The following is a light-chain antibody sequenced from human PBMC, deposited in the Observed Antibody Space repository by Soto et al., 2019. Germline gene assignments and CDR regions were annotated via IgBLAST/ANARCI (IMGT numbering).Light chain of an antibody. V-gene: IGKV3D-15*01. Sequence: EIVMTQSPATLSVSTGERATLSCRASQSVSSYLAWYQQKPGQAPRLLIYDASNRATGIPARFSGSGSGTDFTLSISSLQSEDFAVYYCQQYKNWLTWTFGQGTKVDIK. CDR2: DAS. CDR3: QQYKNWLTWT. CDR1: QSVSSY. J-gene: IGKJ1*01.